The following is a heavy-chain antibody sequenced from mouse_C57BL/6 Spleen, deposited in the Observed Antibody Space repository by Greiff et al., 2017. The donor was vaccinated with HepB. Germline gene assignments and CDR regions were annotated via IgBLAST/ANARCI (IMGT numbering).Heavy chain of an antibody. CDR2: IRLKSDNYAT. J-gene: IGHJ2*01. Sequence: EVKLEESGGGLVQPGGSMKLSCVASGFTFSNYWMNWVRQSPETGLEWVAQIRLKSDNYATHYAESVKGRFTILRDGCQSSVYLQMNNLGAEDTGIYYCAPGYFDYWGQGATLTVSS. CDR1: GFTFSNYW. CDR3: APGYFDY. V-gene: IGHV6-3*01.